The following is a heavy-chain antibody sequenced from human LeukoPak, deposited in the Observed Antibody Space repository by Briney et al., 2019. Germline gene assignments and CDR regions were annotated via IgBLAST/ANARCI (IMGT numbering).Heavy chain of an antibody. CDR2: INHRVST. J-gene: IGHJ4*02. CDR1: AGSFRGYY. D-gene: IGHD3-10*01. V-gene: IGHV4-34*01. Sequence: PSQTLSLTRALYAGSFRGYYWGWRRQPPGKGLWWIGEINHRVSTNYNPSLKSRVTISVDTSKNQFSLKLSSVTAADTAVYYCARGLGAILWFGELLSPGYFDYWGQGTLVTVSS. CDR3: ARGLGAILWFGELLSPGYFDY.